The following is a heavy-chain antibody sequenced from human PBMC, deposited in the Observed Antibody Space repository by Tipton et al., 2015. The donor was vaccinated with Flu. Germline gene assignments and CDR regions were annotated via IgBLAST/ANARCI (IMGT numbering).Heavy chain of an antibody. CDR1: GYTFTSYG. CDR3: ARDRPVWFGPAVYYYYMDV. V-gene: IGHV1-18*04. CDR2: ISAYNGNT. D-gene: IGHD3-10*01. Sequence: QSGPEVKKPGASVKVSCKASGYTFTSYGISWVRQAPGQGLEWMGWISAYNGNTNYAQKFQGRVTITADESTSTAYMELSSLRSEDTAVYYCARDRPVWFGPAVYYYYMDVWGKGTTVTVSS. J-gene: IGHJ6*03.